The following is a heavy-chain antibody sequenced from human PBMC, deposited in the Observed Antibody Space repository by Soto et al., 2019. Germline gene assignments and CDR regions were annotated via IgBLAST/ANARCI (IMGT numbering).Heavy chain of an antibody. CDR3: ARAVHSMIQGVRFRVDQ. D-gene: IGHD3-10*01. CDR2: INPNGGGT. Sequence: ASVKVSCKASGYTFTAYYIHWVRQPPGQGLEWMGWINPNGGGTKYAQRFQGRVTMTRDTSINTAYMELTRLTSDDTVVYYCARAVHSMIQGVRFRVDQWGQGTLVTVSS. V-gene: IGHV1-2*02. J-gene: IGHJ4*02. CDR1: GYTFTAYY.